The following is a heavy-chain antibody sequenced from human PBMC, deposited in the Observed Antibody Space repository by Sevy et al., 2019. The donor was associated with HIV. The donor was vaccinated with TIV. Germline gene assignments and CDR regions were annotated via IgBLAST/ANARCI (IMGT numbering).Heavy chain of an antibody. CDR2: MSYDGNNK. D-gene: IGHD5-12*01. V-gene: IGHV3-30*03. J-gene: IGHJ4*02. CDR1: GFSFKTFG. CDR3: ARDLIAFAMYYADVSGYPSDY. Sequence: GSLRLSCAASGFSFKTFGMHWVRQAPGKGLEWVAVMSYDGNNKYYTESVKGRFTISRDNAKNTLYLGMNSLRAEDTAVYFCARDLIAFAMYYADVSGYPSDYWGQGTQVTVSS.